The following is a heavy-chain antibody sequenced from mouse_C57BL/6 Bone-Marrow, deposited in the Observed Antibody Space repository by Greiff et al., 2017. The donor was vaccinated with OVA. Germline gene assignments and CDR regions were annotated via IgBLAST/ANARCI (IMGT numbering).Heavy chain of an antibody. V-gene: IGHV14-4*01. CDR3: TTLGYDGYSVAY. CDR2: IDPENGDT. J-gene: IGHJ3*01. D-gene: IGHD2-3*01. CDR1: GFNIKDDY. Sequence: EVQLQQSGAELVRPGASVKLSCKASGFNIKDDYMHWVKQRHEKGLEWIGWIDPENGDTEYASKFQGKATFTADTSSNTAYLQLSSLTSENTSVYYCTTLGYDGYSVAYWGQGTLVTVSA.